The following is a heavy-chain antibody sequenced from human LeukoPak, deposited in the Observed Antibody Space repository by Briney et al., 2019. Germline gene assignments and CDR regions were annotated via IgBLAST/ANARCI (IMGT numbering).Heavy chain of an antibody. D-gene: IGHD2-2*02. V-gene: IGHV3-7*01. Sequence: HPGGSLRLSCAASGFTFSSYWMSWVRQAPGKGLEWVANIKQDGSEKYYVDSVKGRFTNSRDNAKNSLYLQMNSLRAEDTAVYYCARSCSSTSCYRWGLDYWGQGTLVTVSS. CDR3: ARSCSSTSCYRWGLDY. J-gene: IGHJ4*02. CDR1: GFTFSSYW. CDR2: IKQDGSEK.